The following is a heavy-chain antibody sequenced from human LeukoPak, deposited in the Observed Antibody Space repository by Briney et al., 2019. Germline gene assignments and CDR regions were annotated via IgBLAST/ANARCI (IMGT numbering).Heavy chain of an antibody. J-gene: IGHJ4*02. Sequence: GRSLRLSCAASGFTFSSYGMHWVRQAPGKGLEWVAVISYDGSNKYYADSVKGRFTISRDNSKNTLYLQMNSLRAEDTAVYYCAKESPLEDYWGQRTLVTVSS. CDR1: GFTFSSYG. D-gene: IGHD5-24*01. CDR2: ISYDGSNK. V-gene: IGHV3-30*18. CDR3: AKESPLEDY.